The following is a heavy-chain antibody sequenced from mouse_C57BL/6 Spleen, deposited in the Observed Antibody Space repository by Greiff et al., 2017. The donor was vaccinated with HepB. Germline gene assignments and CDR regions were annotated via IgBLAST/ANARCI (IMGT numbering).Heavy chain of an antibody. CDR1: GYTFTSYW. Sequence: VQLQQPGAELVKPGASVKLSCKASGYTFTSYWMHWVKQRPGQGLEWIGMIHPNSGSTNYNEKFKSKATLTVDKSSSTAYMQLSSLTSEDSAVCYCESIGKGGFAYWGQGTLVTVSA. CDR3: ESIGKGGFAY. D-gene: IGHD2-1*01. J-gene: IGHJ3*01. CDR2: IHPNSGST. V-gene: IGHV1-64*01.